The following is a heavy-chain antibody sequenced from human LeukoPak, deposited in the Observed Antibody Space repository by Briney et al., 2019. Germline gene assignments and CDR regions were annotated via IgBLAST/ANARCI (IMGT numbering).Heavy chain of an antibody. V-gene: IGHV1-24*01. Sequence: ASVKVSCKVSGYTLTELSMYWVRQAPGKGLEWMGGFDPEDGETIYAQKFQGRVTMTEDTSTDTAYMELSSLRSEDTAVYYCATRTHYHESTWDWGQGTLVTVSS. CDR1: GYTLTELS. CDR3: ATRTHYHESTWD. CDR2: FDPEDGET. J-gene: IGHJ4*02. D-gene: IGHD3-22*01.